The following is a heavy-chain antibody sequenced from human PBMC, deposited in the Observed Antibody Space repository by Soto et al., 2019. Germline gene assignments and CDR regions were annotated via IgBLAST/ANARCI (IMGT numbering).Heavy chain of an antibody. V-gene: IGHV1-24*01. J-gene: IGHJ6*02. CDR2: FDPEDGET. Sequence: SVKVSCKVSGYTLTELSMHWVRQAPGKGLEWMGGFDPEDGETIYAQKFQGRVTMTEDTSTDTAYMELSSLRSEDTAVYYCATVSSLYCSGGSCYPYYYYYYGMDVWGQGTTVTVSS. CDR3: ATVSSLYCSGGSCYPYYYYYYGMDV. CDR1: GYTLTELS. D-gene: IGHD2-15*01.